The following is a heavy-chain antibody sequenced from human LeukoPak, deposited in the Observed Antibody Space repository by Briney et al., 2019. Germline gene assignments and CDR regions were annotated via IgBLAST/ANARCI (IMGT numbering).Heavy chain of an antibody. D-gene: IGHD2-15*01. CDR2: IYYSGST. J-gene: IGHJ4*02. Sequence: PSQTLSLTCTVSGGSISGGGYYWSWIRQHPGKGLEWIGYIYYSGSTYYNPSLKSRVTISVDTSKNQFSLKLSSVTAADTAVYYCARERAASFDYWSQGTLVTVSS. V-gene: IGHV4-31*03. CDR3: ARERAASFDY. CDR1: GGSISGGGYY.